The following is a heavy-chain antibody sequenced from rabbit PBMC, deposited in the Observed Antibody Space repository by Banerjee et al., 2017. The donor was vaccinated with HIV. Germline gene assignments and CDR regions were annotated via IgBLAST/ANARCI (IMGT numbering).Heavy chain of an antibody. D-gene: IGHD4-1*01. CDR2: IDNGDGTIA. CDR3: ARDLAGVIGWNFNL. CDR1: GFSFSSYY. Sequence: QEQLEESGGGLVQPEGSLTLTCKASGFSFSSYYMCWVRQAPGKGPEWIACIDNGDGTIAYASWAKGRFTISKTSSTTMTLQMTSLTAADTATYFCARDLAGVIGWNFNLWGPGTLVTVS. V-gene: IGHV1S45*01. J-gene: IGHJ4*01.